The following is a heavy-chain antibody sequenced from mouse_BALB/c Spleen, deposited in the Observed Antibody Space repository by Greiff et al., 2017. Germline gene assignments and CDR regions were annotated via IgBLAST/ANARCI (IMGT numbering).Heavy chain of an antibody. V-gene: IGHV5-4*02. CDR3: AREGTTATRAMDY. J-gene: IGHJ4*01. CDR2: ISDGGSYT. D-gene: IGHD1-2*01. Sequence: EVMLVESGGGLVKPGGSLKLSCAASGFTFSDYYMYWVRQTPEKRLEWVATISDGGSYTYYPDSVKGRFTISRDNAKNNLYLQMSSLKSEDTAMYYCAREGTTATRAMDYWGQGTSVTVSS. CDR1: GFTFSDYY.